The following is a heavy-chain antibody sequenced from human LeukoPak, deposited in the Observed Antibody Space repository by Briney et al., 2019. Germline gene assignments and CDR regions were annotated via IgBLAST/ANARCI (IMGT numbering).Heavy chain of an antibody. CDR1: GFTFTSYG. Sequence: GGSLRLSCAASGFTFTSYGMHWVRQAPGRGLEWLALISYDGSNKYSADSVKGRFTISRDNAKNSLYLQMNSLRAEDTAVYYCARSFSQTVAGTDYWGQGTLVTVSS. CDR2: ISYDGSNK. V-gene: IGHV3-30*03. J-gene: IGHJ4*02. D-gene: IGHD6-19*01. CDR3: ARSFSQTVAGTDY.